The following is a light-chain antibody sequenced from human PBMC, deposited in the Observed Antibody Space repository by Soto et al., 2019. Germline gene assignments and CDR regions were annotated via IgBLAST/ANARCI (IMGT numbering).Light chain of an antibody. CDR2: AAS. V-gene: IGKV1-39*01. J-gene: IGKJ4*01. CDR3: QHGYSTPLT. Sequence: DIQMTQSPSSLSACVGDRVTITCRASQSISTYLHWYQQKPGKAPNLLIYAASTLQSGVPSRFSGSGSGTDFTLTISSLQPEDFATYFCQHGYSTPLTFGGGTKVDIK. CDR1: QSISTY.